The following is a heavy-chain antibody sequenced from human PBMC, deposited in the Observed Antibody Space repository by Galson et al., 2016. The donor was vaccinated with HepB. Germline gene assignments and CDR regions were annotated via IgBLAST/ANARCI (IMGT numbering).Heavy chain of an antibody. CDR2: ITSSSSYA. D-gene: IGHD3-22*01. CDR3: AREGFSRRKNSYDSTASQL. J-gene: IGHJ4*02. CDR1: GFIFSDYY. V-gene: IGHV3-11*06. Sequence: LRLSCAASGFIFSDYYMSWIRQAPGKGLAWVSYITSSSSYANYADSVKGRFTISRDNSKNSLYLQMNSLRAEDTAVHYCAREGFSRRKNSYDSTASQLRGQGTLVTVSS.